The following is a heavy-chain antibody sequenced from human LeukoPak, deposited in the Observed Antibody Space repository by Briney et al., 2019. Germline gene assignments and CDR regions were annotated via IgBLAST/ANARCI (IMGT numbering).Heavy chain of an antibody. CDR2: ISSSGSII. D-gene: IGHD3-10*01. J-gene: IGHJ4*02. CDR3: ARGKSYGSGSYYPTNYFDY. V-gene: IGHV3-48*03. CDR1: GFTFSSYE. Sequence: GGSLRLSCAASGFTFSSYEMNWVRQAPGKGLEWVSYISSSGSIIYYADSVKGRFTISRDNAKNPLYLQMNSLRAEDTAVYYCARGKSYGSGSYYPTNYFDYWGQGTLVTVSS.